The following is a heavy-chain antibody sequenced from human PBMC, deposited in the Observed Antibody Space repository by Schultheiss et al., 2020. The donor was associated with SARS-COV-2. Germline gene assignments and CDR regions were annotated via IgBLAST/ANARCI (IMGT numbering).Heavy chain of an antibody. D-gene: IGHD1-26*01. J-gene: IGHJ5*02. Sequence: GGSLRLSCEDSGFIFSSVSMSWVRQAPGKGLEWVSSIDLSSNYIYYADSVKGRFTVSRDNAKNSLYLQMSSLRVDDTAVYFCAREAVYSRGSRGDWFDPWGQGTLVTVSS. CDR2: IDLSSNYI. CDR1: GFIFSSVS. V-gene: IGHV3-21*01. CDR3: AREAVYSRGSRGDWFDP.